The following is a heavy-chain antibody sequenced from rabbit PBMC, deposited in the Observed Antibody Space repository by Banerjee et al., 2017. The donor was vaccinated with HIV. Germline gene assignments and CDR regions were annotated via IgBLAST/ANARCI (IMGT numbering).Heavy chain of an antibody. CDR1: GLDFSSRYW. Sequence: QEQLEESGGDLVKPGASLTLTCTASGLDFSSRYWICWVRQAPGKGLEWIGCINTSSGNTVYASWAIGRFTISKTSSTTVTLQMTSLTAADTATYFCARSYPDYGDAMGNLWGPGTLVTVS. D-gene: IGHD2-1*01. J-gene: IGHJ4*01. CDR3: ARSYPDYGDAMGNL. V-gene: IGHV1S45*01. CDR2: INTSSGNT.